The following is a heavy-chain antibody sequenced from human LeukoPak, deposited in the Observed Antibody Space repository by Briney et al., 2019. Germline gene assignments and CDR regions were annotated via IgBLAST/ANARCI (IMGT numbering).Heavy chain of an antibody. V-gene: IGHV4-34*01. CDR3: ARGGAYCSSTSCYDPSEAWFDP. D-gene: IGHD2-2*01. Sequence: SETLSLTCAVYGGSFSGYYWSWIRQPPGKGLEWIGETNHSGSTNYNPSLKSRVTISVDTSKNQFSLKLSSVTAADTAVYYCARGGAYCSSTSCYDPSEAWFDPWGQGTLVTVSS. CDR1: GGSFSGYY. CDR2: TNHSGST. J-gene: IGHJ5*02.